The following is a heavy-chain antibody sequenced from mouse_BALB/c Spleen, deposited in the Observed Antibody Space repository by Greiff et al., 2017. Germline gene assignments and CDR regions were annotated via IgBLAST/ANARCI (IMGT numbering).Heavy chain of an antibody. CDR3: ASDYGLFAY. D-gene: IGHD1-2*01. J-gene: IGHJ3*01. Sequence: VQLVESGAELVRPGVSVKISCKGSGYTFTDYAMHWVKQSHAKSLEWIGVISTYYGDASYNQKFKGKATMTVDKSSSTAYMELARLTSEDSAIYYCASDYGLFAYWGQGTLVTVSA. CDR1: GYTFTDYA. CDR2: ISTYYGDA. V-gene: IGHV1S137*01.